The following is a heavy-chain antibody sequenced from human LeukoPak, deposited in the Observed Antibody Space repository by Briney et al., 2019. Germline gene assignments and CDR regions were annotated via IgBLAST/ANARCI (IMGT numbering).Heavy chain of an antibody. CDR2: INPNSGGT. CDR1: GYTFTGYY. D-gene: IGHD6-19*01. V-gene: IGHV1-2*04. J-gene: IGHJ4*02. CDR3: ARPLSSSGWYRPTAFDY. Sequence: ASVKASCKASGYTFTGYYMHWVRQAPGQGLEWMGWINPNSGGTNYAQKFQGWVTMTRDTSISTAYMELSRLRSDDTAVYYCARPLSSSGWYRPTAFDYWGQGTLVTVSS.